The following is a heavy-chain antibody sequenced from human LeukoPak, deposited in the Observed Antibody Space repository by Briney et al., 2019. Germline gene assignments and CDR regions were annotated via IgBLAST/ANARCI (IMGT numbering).Heavy chain of an antibody. CDR3: GRGLVVVVTNYMDV. V-gene: IGHV3-49*04. J-gene: IGHJ6*03. CDR1: GVNFVEHS. D-gene: IGHD2-15*01. Sequence: GGSLRLSCRGSGVNFVEHSFTWVRQAPGKGLEWVGLIKSNLHGGETFYAASVAGRFTISRDDSTSSAFLLMHRVEAQGTGVYYCGRGLVVVVTNYMDVWGRGTTVTVSS. CDR2: IKSNLHGGET.